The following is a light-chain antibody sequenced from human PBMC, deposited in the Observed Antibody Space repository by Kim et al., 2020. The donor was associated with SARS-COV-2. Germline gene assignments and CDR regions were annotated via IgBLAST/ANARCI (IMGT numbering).Light chain of an antibody. J-gene: IGLJ3*02. CDR2: SNN. CDR3: AAWDDSLNGWV. CDR1: SSNIGSNT. Sequence: ELTQPPSPSGTPGQRVTISCSGSSSNIGSNTVNWYQQLPGTAPKLLIYSNNQRPSGVPDRFSGSKSGTSASLAISGLQSEDEADYYCAAWDDSLNGWVFGGGTQLTVL. V-gene: IGLV1-44*01.